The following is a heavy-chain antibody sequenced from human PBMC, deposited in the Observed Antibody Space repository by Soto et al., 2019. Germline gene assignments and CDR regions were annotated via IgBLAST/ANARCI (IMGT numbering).Heavy chain of an antibody. J-gene: IGHJ3*02. CDR1: GFTFSDYY. Sequence: QVQLVESGGGLVKPGGSLRLSCAASGFTFSDYYMTWIRQAPGKGLEWLSYITYNGDTIYYADCMKGRFTISRDNAHNSLYLEMNSLRAEDTAIYYCARLRPTNTGGTFDIWGQGTMVTVSS. CDR2: ITYNGDTI. CDR3: ARLRPTNTGGTFDI. D-gene: IGHD3-16*01. V-gene: IGHV3-11*01.